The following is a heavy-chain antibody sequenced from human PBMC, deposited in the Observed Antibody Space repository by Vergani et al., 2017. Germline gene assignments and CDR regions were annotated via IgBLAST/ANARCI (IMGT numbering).Heavy chain of an antibody. CDR2: IYYSGST. Sequence: QVQLQESGPGLVKPSETLSLTCTVSGGSISSYYWSWIRQPPGKGLEWIGYIYYSGSTNYNPSLKSRVTISVDTSKNQFSLKLSSVTVADTAVYYCARDQTRYDYVWGSYRQNWFDPWGQGTLVTVSS. J-gene: IGHJ5*02. CDR3: ARDQTRYDYVWGSYRQNWFDP. V-gene: IGHV4-59*01. CDR1: GGSISSYY. D-gene: IGHD3-16*02.